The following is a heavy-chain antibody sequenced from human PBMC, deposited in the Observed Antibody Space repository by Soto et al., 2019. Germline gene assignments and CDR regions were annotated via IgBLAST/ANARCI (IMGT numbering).Heavy chain of an antibody. Sequence: QVQLVQSGADVKKPGASVKVSCKASGYTFTSYDIIWVRQATGQGLEWMGWLNPSTGNTDSAEMFQGILTMTRNTSIKTVYMELSSLSCEDTAGCYCARGRIIVAGGFDPWGQGTLVTVSS. CDR1: GYTFTSYD. D-gene: IGHD6-19*01. J-gene: IGHJ5*02. CDR2: LNPSTGNT. V-gene: IGHV1-8*01. CDR3: ARGRIIVAGGFDP.